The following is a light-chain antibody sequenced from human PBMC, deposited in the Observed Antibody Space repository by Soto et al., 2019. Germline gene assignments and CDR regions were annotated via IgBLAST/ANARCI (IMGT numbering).Light chain of an antibody. CDR3: QHYDSFPMT. V-gene: IGKV3-20*01. Sequence: EILLTQSPGTLSLSPGERATLSFGASQSFSSSYLAWYQQKPGQPPRLLIYGASSRATGIPERFSGSGSGTDFTLTISRLEPEDFAVFYCQHYDSFPMTFGQGTRLEIK. CDR1: QSFSSSY. J-gene: IGKJ5*01. CDR2: GAS.